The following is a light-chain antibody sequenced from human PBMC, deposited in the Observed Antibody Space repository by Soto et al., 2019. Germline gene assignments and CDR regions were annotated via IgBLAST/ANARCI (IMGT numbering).Light chain of an antibody. J-gene: IGLJ2*01. CDR3: CSYAGSYTLIV. CDR1: SSDVGGYNY. V-gene: IGLV2-11*01. CDR2: DVS. Sequence: QSALTQPRSVSGSPGQPVTISCTGTSSDVGGYNYVSWYQLHPGKAPKLMIYDVSKRPSGVPDRFSGSKSGNTASLTISGLQAEDEADYYCCSYAGSYTLIVFGGGTQLTVL.